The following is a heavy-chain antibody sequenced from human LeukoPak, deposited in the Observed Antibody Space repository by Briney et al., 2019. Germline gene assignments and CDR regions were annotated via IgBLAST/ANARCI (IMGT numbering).Heavy chain of an antibody. V-gene: IGHV2-5*01. J-gene: IGHJ4*02. CDR2: VYWSDDK. CDR1: GFSLSSSGVS. Sequence: SGPTLVNPTQTLTLTCTFSGFSLSSSGVSVGWIRQPPGKALEWLALVYWSDDKRYSPSLKSRLTITKDTSKNQVVLTMTNMDPVDTATYYCAHRGYNDGFDYWGQGTLVTVSP. D-gene: IGHD5-18*01. CDR3: AHRGYNDGFDY.